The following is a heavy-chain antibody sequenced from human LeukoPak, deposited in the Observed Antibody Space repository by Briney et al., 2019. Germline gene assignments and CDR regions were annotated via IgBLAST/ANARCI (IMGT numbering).Heavy chain of an antibody. CDR1: GFTFSNYE. D-gene: IGHD3/OR15-3a*01. V-gene: IGHV3-48*03. Sequence: PGGSLRLSCAASGFTFSNYEMNWVRQAPGKGLEWVSYISSSGTTIYYADSVKGRFTISRDNAKNSLYLQMNSLRAEDTAVYYCARVIFSSGGGIYYWGQGTLVTVSS. CDR2: ISSSGTTI. J-gene: IGHJ4*02. CDR3: ARVIFSSGGGIYY.